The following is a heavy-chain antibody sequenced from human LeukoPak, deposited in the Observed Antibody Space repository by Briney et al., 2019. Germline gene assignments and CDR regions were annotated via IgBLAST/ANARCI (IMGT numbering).Heavy chain of an antibody. J-gene: IGHJ4*02. CDR1: GGSISNGGYY. Sequence: TLSLTCTVSGGSISNGGYYWSWIRQLPGKGLEWIGYIYYSGGTHYNPSLKSRVTMSVDTSKIQFSLKLSSVTAADTAVYYCARTYYYDSSGKGFDYWGQGTLVTVSS. CDR2: IYYSGGT. V-gene: IGHV4-31*03. D-gene: IGHD3-22*01. CDR3: ARTYYYDSSGKGFDY.